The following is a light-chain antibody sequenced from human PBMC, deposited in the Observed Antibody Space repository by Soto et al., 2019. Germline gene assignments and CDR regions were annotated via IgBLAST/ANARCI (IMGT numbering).Light chain of an antibody. V-gene: IGKV3-11*01. Sequence: IVLPQSPATLSSSPGERATLSCRASQSVSSYLAWYQHKPGQAPRLLIYDASNRATGIPARFSGSGSGTDFTLTISSLEPEDFAVYYCQQRSNWPPWTFGQGTKVDI. J-gene: IGKJ1*01. CDR3: QQRSNWPPWT. CDR1: QSVSSY. CDR2: DAS.